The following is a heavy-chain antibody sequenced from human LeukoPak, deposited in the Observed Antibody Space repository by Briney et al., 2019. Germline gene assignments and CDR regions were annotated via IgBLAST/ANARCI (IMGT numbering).Heavy chain of an antibody. Sequence: PGGSLRLSCAASGFTFSKAWMSWVRQAPGKGLEWVGRIKSKSDGGTTDHAAPVKGRFTISRDDSKNTLYLQMNSLKTEDTAVYYCTTDLPTVAGRGYFDYWGQGTLVTVSS. D-gene: IGHD6-19*01. CDR1: GFTFSKAW. J-gene: IGHJ4*02. V-gene: IGHV3-15*01. CDR3: TTDLPTVAGRGYFDY. CDR2: IKSKSDGGTT.